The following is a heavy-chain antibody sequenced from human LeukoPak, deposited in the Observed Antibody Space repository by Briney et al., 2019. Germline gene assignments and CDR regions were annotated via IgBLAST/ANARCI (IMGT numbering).Heavy chain of an antibody. V-gene: IGHV4-59*01. CDR3: ARVGYSSGWYPFDY. D-gene: IGHD6-19*01. CDR2: IHHSGGT. CDR1: GGSITTYY. J-gene: IGHJ4*02. Sequence: PSETLSLTCTVSGGSITTYYWTWIRQPPGKGLEWIGHIHHSGGTNFNPSLKSRVTISLDTSKNQLSLKLTSVTAAETAIYFCARVGYSSGWYPFDYWGQGTLVTVSS.